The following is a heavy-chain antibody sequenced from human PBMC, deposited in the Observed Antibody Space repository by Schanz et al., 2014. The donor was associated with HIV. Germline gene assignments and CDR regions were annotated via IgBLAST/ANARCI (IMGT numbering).Heavy chain of an antibody. CDR1: GFTFDSYG. CDR2: ISYDGSNK. CDR3: AKDRNHYDSRYRGKGNYYYYYGMDV. J-gene: IGHJ6*02. V-gene: IGHV3-30*18. Sequence: QVQLVESGGGVVQPGRSLRLSCAASGFTFDSYGIHWVRQAPGKGLEWVAVISYDGSNKKYADSVKGRFTISRDNSKNTLYLQMKSLRPEDTAVYYYAKDRNHYDSRYRGKGNYYYYYGMDVWGQGTTVTVSS. D-gene: IGHD3-22*01.